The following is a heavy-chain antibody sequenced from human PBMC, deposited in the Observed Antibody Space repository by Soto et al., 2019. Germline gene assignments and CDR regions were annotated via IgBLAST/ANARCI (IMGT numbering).Heavy chain of an antibody. J-gene: IGHJ6*02. V-gene: IGHV1-8*01. CDR1: GYTFTSYD. CDR3: ARDKYYGTAYYYYGMDV. D-gene: IGHD4-17*01. CDR2: MNPNSGNT. Sequence: QVQLVQSGAGVKKPGASGKVSCRASGYTFTSYDINWVRQATGQGLEWMGWMNPNSGNTGYAQKFQGRVTMTRNTSISTAYMELSSLRSEDTAVYYCARDKYYGTAYYYYGMDVWGQGTTVTVSS.